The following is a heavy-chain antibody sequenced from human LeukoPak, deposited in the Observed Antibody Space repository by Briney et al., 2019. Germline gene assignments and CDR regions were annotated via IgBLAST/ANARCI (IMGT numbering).Heavy chain of an antibody. Sequence: PGRSLRLSCAASGFIFSNYAMHWVRQAPDKGLEWVAVIWSDGSNRDYADSVKGRFTISRDNSNNTLYLQLNSLRAEDTARYYCARPWNMANHYAMDVWGQGTTVIVSS. CDR3: ARPWNMANHYAMDV. D-gene: IGHD5-24*01. CDR1: GFIFSNYA. V-gene: IGHV3-33*01. CDR2: IWSDGSNR. J-gene: IGHJ6*02.